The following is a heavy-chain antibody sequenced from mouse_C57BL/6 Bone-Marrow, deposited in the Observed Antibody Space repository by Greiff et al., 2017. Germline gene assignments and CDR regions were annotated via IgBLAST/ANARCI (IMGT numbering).Heavy chain of an antibody. D-gene: IGHD2-3*01. Sequence: QVQLKQSGAELARPGASVKMSCKASGYTFTSYTMHWVNQRPGQGLEWIGYINPSSGYNKYTQKFKDKATLTADKSSSTAYMHLSSLTSEDSAVYYCARLGWSRGAYWGKGTLVTVSA. CDR2: INPSSGYN. V-gene: IGHV1-4*01. CDR3: ARLGWSRGAY. J-gene: IGHJ3*01. CDR1: GYTFTSYT.